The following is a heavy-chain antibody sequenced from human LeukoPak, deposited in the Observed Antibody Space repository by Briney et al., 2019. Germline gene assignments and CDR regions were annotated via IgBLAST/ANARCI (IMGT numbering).Heavy chain of an antibody. CDR1: GFTFSSYW. CDR2: IQQDGSEK. V-gene: IGHV3-7*01. CDR3: ARVHGSGSYSGYSMDV. J-gene: IGHJ6*03. D-gene: IGHD3-10*01. Sequence: GGSLRLSCAASGFTFSSYWMTWVRQAPGKGLEWVANIQQDGSEKYYVDSVKGRFTISRDNAKNSLYLQMNSLRAEDTAMYYCARVHGSGSYSGYSMDVWGKGTTVTISS.